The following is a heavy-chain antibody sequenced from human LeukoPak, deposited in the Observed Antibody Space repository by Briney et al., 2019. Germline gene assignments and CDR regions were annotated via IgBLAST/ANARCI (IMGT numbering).Heavy chain of an antibody. J-gene: IGHJ4*02. CDR2: IYTSGST. D-gene: IGHD5-18*01. V-gene: IGHV4-4*07. CDR3: AREPPYSYGPYYFDY. Sequence: SETLSLTCTVSGGSISSYCWSWIRQPAGKGLEWIGRIYTSGSTNYNPSLKSRVTMSVDTSKNQFSLKLSSVTAADTAVYYCAREPPYSYGPYYFDYWGQGTLVTVSS. CDR1: GGSISSYC.